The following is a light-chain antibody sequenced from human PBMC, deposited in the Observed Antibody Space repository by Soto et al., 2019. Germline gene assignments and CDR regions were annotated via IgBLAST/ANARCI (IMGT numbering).Light chain of an antibody. CDR3: QQYNKWPYT. V-gene: IGKV3-15*01. CDR2: GTS. J-gene: IGKJ2*01. CDR1: QSVGRN. Sequence: EIVMTQSPGALSVSPGESAALSCRASQSVGRNFAWYQQRPGQAPRVLIYGTSTRATGVPARFSGSGSGTDFTLTISSLQSEDFAVYYCQQYNKWPYTFGQGNRLEIK.